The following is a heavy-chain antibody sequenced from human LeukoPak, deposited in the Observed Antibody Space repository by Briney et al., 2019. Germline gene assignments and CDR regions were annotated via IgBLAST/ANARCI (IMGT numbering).Heavy chain of an antibody. Sequence: SETLSLTCAVYGGSFSAYYWTWIRQPPGKGLEWIGEINHSGSTSYNPSLKSRVTISADTSKNQFSLNLRSVTAADTAVYYCAGWLAAVPKMFDPWGQGTLVTVSS. CDR1: GGSFSAYY. V-gene: IGHV4-34*01. D-gene: IGHD6-25*01. CDR2: INHSGST. J-gene: IGHJ5*02. CDR3: AGWLAAVPKMFDP.